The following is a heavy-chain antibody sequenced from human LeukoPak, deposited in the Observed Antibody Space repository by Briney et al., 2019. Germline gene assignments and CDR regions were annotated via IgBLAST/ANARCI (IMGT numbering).Heavy chain of an antibody. D-gene: IGHD2-2*02. CDR3: ARDIPGMEGAFDI. Sequence: PGGSLRLSCAASGFTFSSYGMHWVRQAPGKGLEWVAVISYDGSNKYYADSVKGRFTISRDNSKNTLYLQMNSLRAEDTAVYYCARDIPGMEGAFDIWGQGTMVTVSS. CDR2: ISYDGSNK. V-gene: IGHV3-30*19. CDR1: GFTFSSYG. J-gene: IGHJ3*02.